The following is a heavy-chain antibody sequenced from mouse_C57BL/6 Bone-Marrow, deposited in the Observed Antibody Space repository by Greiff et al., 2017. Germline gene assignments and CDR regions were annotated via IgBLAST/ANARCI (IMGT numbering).Heavy chain of an antibody. CDR3: ARGNYGKGAWFAY. D-gene: IGHD2-1*01. CDR2: IWSGGST. Sequence: VMLVESGPGLVQPSQSLSITCTVSGFSLTSYGVHWVRQSPGKGLEWLGVIWSGGSTDYNAAFISRLSISKDNSKSQFFFKMNSLQADDTAIYYCARGNYGKGAWFAYWGQGTLVTVSA. V-gene: IGHV2-2*01. J-gene: IGHJ3*01. CDR1: GFSLTSYG.